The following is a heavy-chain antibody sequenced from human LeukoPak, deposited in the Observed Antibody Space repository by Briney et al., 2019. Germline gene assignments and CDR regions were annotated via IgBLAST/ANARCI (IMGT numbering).Heavy chain of an antibody. Sequence: GGSLRLSCAASGFTFSSYSMNWVRQAPGKGLEWVANIKQDGSEKYYVDSVKGRFTISRDNSKNTLYLQMNSLRAEDTAVYYCAKASAMIVVVSKYFDYWGQGTLVTVSS. CDR3: AKASAMIVVVSKYFDY. CDR2: IKQDGSEK. V-gene: IGHV3-7*03. CDR1: GFTFSSYS. D-gene: IGHD3-22*01. J-gene: IGHJ4*02.